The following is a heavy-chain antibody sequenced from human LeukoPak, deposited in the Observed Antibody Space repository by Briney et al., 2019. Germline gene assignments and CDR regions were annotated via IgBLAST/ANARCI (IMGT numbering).Heavy chain of an antibody. Sequence: GGSLRLSCVASGFTFSSYGMHWVRQAPGKGLEYVSVVSSNGGTTYYASSVKGRFTISRDNSKNTLYLQMGSLRPEDMSVYYCARASVTTWKYGMDVWGQGTTVTVSS. D-gene: IGHD4-17*01. CDR2: VSSNGGTT. CDR1: GFTFSSYG. CDR3: ARASVTTWKYGMDV. V-gene: IGHV3-64*01. J-gene: IGHJ6*02.